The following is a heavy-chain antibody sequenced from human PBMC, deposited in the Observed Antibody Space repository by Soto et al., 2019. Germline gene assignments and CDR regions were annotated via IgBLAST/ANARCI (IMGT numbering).Heavy chain of an antibody. CDR3: ARIPHYYDSSGYHDY. V-gene: IGHV2-70*01. CDR2: IDWDDDK. D-gene: IGHD3-22*01. Sequence: SGPTLVNPTHTLTLTCTFSGFSLSTSGMCVSWIRQPPGKALEWLALIDWDDDKYYSTSLKTRITISKDTSKNQVVLTMTKMEPVDTVTYYCARIPHYYDSSGYHDYWGQGTLVTISS. CDR1: GFSLSTSGMC. J-gene: IGHJ4*02.